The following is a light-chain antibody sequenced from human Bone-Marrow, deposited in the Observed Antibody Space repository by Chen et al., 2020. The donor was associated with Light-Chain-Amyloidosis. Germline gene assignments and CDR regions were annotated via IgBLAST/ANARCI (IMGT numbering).Light chain of an antibody. V-gene: IGLV3-21*02. Sequence: SYVLTQPSSVSVAPGQTATIACGGNNIESTSVHWYQQTPGQAPLLVVYDDSDRPSGIPERLSGYNSGNAATLTISRVEAGDEADYYCQVWDRSSDRPVFGGGTKLTVL. CDR3: QVWDRSSDRPV. J-gene: IGLJ3*02. CDR2: DDS. CDR1: NIESTS.